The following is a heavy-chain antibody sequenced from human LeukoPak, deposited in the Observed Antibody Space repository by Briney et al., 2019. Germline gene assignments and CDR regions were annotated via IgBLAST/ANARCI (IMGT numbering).Heavy chain of an antibody. V-gene: IGHV3-33*01. CDR1: GFTFSRYG. J-gene: IGHJ4*02. D-gene: IGHD3-3*01. CDR3: ARGTTIFAVVSYPDY. CDR2: IWSDGTNK. Sequence: GGSLRLSCAASGFTFSRYGMRWVRQAPGKGLEWVAVIWSDGTNKYYADSVKGRFTISRDNSQNTLYLQMNSLRAEDTAVYYCARGTTIFAVVSYPDYWGQGTLVTVSS.